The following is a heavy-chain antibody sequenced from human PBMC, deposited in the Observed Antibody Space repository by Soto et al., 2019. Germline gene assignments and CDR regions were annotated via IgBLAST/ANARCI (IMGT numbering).Heavy chain of an antibody. D-gene: IGHD3-16*01. J-gene: IGHJ4*02. CDR2: IYHSGST. CDR1: GGSISSSNW. CDR3: ARGKRWGRAPKYYFDY. Sequence: SETLSLTCAVSGGSISSSNWWGWVRQPPGKGLEWIGEIYHSGSTNYNPSLKSRVTISVDKSKNQFSLKLSSVTAADTAVYYCARGKRWGRAPKYYFDYWGQGTLVTVSS. V-gene: IGHV4-4*02.